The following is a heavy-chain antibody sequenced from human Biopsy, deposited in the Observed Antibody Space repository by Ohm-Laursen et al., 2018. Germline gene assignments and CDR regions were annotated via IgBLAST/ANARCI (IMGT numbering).Heavy chain of an antibody. V-gene: IGHV4-59*01. CDR2: VYYTGST. D-gene: IGHD3-22*01. CDR3: ARDRGYYSDRTVPGYFDL. J-gene: IGHJ2*01. CDR1: GVSISSYY. Sequence: SQTLSFTSTVSGVSISSYYWIRIPQPPGKGLQWIVYVYYTGSTDYNPSLQSRVTISVDTSKNHFSLRLRSVTPADTAIYYCARDRGYYSDRTVPGYFDLWGRGTLVTVSS.